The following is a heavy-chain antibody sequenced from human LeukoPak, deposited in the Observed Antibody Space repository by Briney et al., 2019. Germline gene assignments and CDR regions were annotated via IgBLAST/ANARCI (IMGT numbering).Heavy chain of an antibody. CDR2: IKSKADGATT. CDR3: TTDLGITMIRGVIVY. J-gene: IGHJ4*02. V-gene: IGHV3-15*01. CDR1: GFTFSSYW. D-gene: IGHD3-10*01. Sequence: PGGSLRLSCAASGFTFSSYWMHWVRQAPGKGLEWVGRIKSKADGATTDYAAPVKGRFTISRDDSQNTLFLQMNSLKTEDTAVYYCTTDLGITMIRGVIVYWGQGTLVTVSS.